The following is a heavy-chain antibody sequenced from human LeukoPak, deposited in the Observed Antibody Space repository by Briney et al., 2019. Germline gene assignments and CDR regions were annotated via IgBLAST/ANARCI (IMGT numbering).Heavy chain of an antibody. D-gene: IGHD3-22*01. Sequence: GGSLRLSCAASGFTINSYTLHWVRQAPGKGLEWVAVISFDGSDKYIADSVKGRFTIYRDNSKNTLYLEMNSLRAEDTAMYYCARPYYDSSGYRFDYWGQGTLVTVSS. CDR2: ISFDGSDK. CDR1: GFTINSYT. J-gene: IGHJ4*02. CDR3: ARPYYDSSGYRFDY. V-gene: IGHV3-30-3*01.